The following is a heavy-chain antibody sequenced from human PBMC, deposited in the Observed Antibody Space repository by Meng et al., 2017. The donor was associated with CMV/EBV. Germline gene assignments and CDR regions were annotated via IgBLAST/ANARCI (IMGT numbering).Heavy chain of an antibody. J-gene: IGHJ5*02. CDR2: ISSSSSYI. V-gene: IGHV3-21*01. CDR3: ARGMVEIFGVVMRWFDP. CDR1: GFTFSNYN. D-gene: IGHD3-3*01. Sequence: ETLSLTCAASGFTFSNYNINWVRQAPGKGLEWVSSISSSSSYIYYADSVQGRFTISRDNAKNSLYLQMNSLRVEDTAVYYCARGMVEIFGVVMRWFDPWGQGTLVTVSS.